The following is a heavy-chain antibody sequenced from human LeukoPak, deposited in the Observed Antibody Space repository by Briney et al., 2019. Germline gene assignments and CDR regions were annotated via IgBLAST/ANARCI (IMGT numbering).Heavy chain of an antibody. Sequence: PGASLRLSCAASGFTFSSYAMSWVRQAPGKGLEWVSAISGSGGSTYYAGSVKGRFTISRDNSKNTLYLQMNSLRAEDTAVYYCAKEPYYYDSSGYPSFFDYWGQGTLVTVSS. CDR1: GFTFSSYA. CDR3: AKEPYYYDSSGYPSFFDY. CDR2: ISGSGGST. J-gene: IGHJ4*02. D-gene: IGHD3-22*01. V-gene: IGHV3-23*01.